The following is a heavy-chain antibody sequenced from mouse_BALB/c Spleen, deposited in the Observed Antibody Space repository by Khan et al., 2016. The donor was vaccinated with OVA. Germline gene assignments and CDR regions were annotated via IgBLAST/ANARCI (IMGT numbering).Heavy chain of an antibody. CDR2: FSGDSNTI. CDR1: GFTFNSYG. Sequence: EVQLVESGGGLVQPGRSQKLSCAASGFTFNSYGMHWVRQAPEKGLEWFAYFSGDSNTIYYADTVKGRFTISRDNPKNTLFLQMTSLMSEDTAMYYCATSYFYGYYFDYWGPGTTLTVS. D-gene: IGHD1-1*01. V-gene: IGHV5-17*02. CDR3: ATSYFYGYYFDY. J-gene: IGHJ2*01.